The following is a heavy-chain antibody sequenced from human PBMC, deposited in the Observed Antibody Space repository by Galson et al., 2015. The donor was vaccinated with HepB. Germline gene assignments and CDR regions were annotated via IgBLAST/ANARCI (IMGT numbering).Heavy chain of an antibody. CDR3: AKDPDYYGAGSYSYHGMDV. Sequence: SLRLSCAASGFTFNFFAINWVRQAPGKGLGWVAVISHDGSDTYYADSVKGRFTISRDDSKSTLYLQMNSLRVEDTAVYYCAKDPDYYGAGSYSYHGMDVWGQGTTVTVSS. CDR2: ISHDGSDT. CDR1: GFTFNFFA. D-gene: IGHD3-10*01. J-gene: IGHJ6*02. V-gene: IGHV3-30*04.